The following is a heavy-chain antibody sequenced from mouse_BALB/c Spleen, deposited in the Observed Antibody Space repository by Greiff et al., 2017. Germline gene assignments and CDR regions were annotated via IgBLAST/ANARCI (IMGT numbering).Heavy chain of an antibody. J-gene: IGHJ1*01. V-gene: IGHV5-6-3*01. CDR1: GFTFSSYG. Sequence: EVMLVESGGGLVQPGGSLKLSCAASGFTFSSYGMSWVRQTPDKRLELVATINSNGGSTYYPDSVKGRFTISRDNAKNTLYLQMSSLKSEDTAMYYCAREGGYWYFDVWGAGTTVTVSS. CDR3: AREGGYWYFDV. CDR2: INSNGGST.